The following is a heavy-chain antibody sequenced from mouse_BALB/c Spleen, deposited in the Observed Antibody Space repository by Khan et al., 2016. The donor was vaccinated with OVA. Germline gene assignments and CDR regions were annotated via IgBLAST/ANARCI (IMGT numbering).Heavy chain of an antibody. J-gene: IGHJ2*01. Sequence: EVQLQESGPGLVKPSQSLSLTCTVTGYSITSGYGWNWIRQFPGNKLEWMGYISYRGSTNYNPSLKRRISSTRDTSKNQFLLKLNSVTTEDTATYYCARTARIKYWGQGTTLTVSS. D-gene: IGHD1-2*01. CDR1: GYSITSGYG. V-gene: IGHV3-2*02. CDR2: ISYRGST. CDR3: ARTARIKY.